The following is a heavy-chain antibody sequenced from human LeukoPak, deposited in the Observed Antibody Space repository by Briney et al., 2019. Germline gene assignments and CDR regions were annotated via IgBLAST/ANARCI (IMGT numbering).Heavy chain of an antibody. Sequence: GASVKVSCKASGYTFTSYDINWVRQATGQGLEWMGWMNPNSGNTGYAQKFQCRVTMTRNTSISTAYMELSSLRSEDTAVYYCASRGGYRSYYYYYMDVWGKGTTVTVSS. CDR1: GYTFTSYD. CDR3: ASRGGYRSYYYYYMDV. CDR2: MNPNSGNT. V-gene: IGHV1-8*01. J-gene: IGHJ6*03. D-gene: IGHD3-22*01.